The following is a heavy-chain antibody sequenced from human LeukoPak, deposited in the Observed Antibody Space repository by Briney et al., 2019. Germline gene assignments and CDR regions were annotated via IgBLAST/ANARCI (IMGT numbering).Heavy chain of an antibody. V-gene: IGHV3-64D*06. D-gene: IGHD6-13*01. CDR1: GFTFNTYA. J-gene: IGHJ4*02. CDR3: ARADRYSYNWYWDF. CDR2: ISTSGHI. Sequence: GGSLRLSCSASGFTFNTYAMHWVRQAPGKGLEYVSGISTSGHIHYADSVKGRFTISRDNSQNTLYLQMGSLRAEDTAVYYCARADRYSYNWYWDFWGQGTLVTVSS.